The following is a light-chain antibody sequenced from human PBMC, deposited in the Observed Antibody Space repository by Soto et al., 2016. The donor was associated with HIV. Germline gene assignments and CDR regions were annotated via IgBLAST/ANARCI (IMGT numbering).Light chain of an antibody. Sequence: SYELTQPPSVSVSPGQTASITCSGDNLGDKYVSWYQQKPGQSPMVVIYQDTKRPSGIPERFSGSNSGNTATLSISGTQAMDEADYYCQTWDGSTVAFGGGTQGDRP. CDR1: NLGDKY. V-gene: IGLV3-1*01. J-gene: IGLJ2*01. CDR3: QTWDGSTVA. CDR2: QDT.